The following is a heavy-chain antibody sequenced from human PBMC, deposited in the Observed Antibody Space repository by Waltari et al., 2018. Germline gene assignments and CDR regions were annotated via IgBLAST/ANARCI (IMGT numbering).Heavy chain of an antibody. CDR3: AREGSDYYDSSGYFDY. D-gene: IGHD3-22*01. Sequence: EVQLVESGGGLVQPGGSLRLSCVASGFTFSSYWMAWVRQATGKGLEWVANIKQDGSEKHYVDSVKGRFTISRDNAKNSLYLQMNSLRAEDTAVYYCAREGSDYYDSSGYFDYWGQGTLVTVSS. CDR1: GFTFSSYW. CDR2: IKQDGSEK. V-gene: IGHV3-7*01. J-gene: IGHJ4*02.